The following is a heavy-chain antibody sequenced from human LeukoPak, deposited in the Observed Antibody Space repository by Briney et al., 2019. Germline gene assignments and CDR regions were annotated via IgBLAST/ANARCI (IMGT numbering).Heavy chain of an antibody. CDR2: IIPIFGTA. V-gene: IGHV1-69*13. D-gene: IGHD3-22*01. CDR1: GGTFSSYA. CDR3: ATSPNHYDSSGYSKGVFDY. J-gene: IGHJ4*02. Sequence: GASVKVSCKASGGTFSSYAISWVRQAPGQGLEWMGGIIPIFGTANYAQKFQGRVTITADESTSTAYMELSSLRSEDTAVYYCATSPNHYDSSGYSKGVFDYWGQGTLVTVSS.